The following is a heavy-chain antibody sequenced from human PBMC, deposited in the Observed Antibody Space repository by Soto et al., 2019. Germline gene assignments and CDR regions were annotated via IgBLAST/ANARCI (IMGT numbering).Heavy chain of an antibody. V-gene: IGHV4-59*08. D-gene: IGHD3-16*01. CDR3: ARKSPLLENDFYGMGV. Sequence: QVQLQESGPGLVPPSETLSLTCTVSGDSISSNYWSWIRQPPGKGLEWIGYIHYSGNPTYNPSFRSRVRMSVDRSRYQFSLRLSSLTAADTAVYYCARKSPLLENDFYGMGVWGQGTTVTVSS. CDR2: IHYSGNP. J-gene: IGHJ6*02. CDR1: GDSISSNY.